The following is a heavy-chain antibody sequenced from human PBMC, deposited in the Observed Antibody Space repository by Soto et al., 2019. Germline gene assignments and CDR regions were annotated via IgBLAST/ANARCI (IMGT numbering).Heavy chain of an antibody. CDR2: ISNDGTNE. D-gene: IGHD3-22*01. Sequence: GGSHRHSCEASGGNFINYGMHWVRQATGKGLEWVAVISNDGTNEDYADSVKGRFTISRDNSKNTLFLQMNSLRTEDTAVYYCAKTAYYYDGSGYFGWGQGTLVTVSS. CDR1: GGNFINYG. V-gene: IGHV3-30*18. CDR3: AKTAYYYDGSGYFG. J-gene: IGHJ4*02.